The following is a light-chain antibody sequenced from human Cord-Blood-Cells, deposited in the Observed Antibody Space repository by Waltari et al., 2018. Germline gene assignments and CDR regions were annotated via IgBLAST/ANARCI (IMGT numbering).Light chain of an antibody. Sequence: EIVLTQSPATLSLSPGERATLSCRASQSVSSYLAWYQQKPGQAPRLLIYDASNRATGIPARCSGSWSGTDFTLTISSLEPEDFAVYYCQQRSNWPPLTFGGGTKVEIK. V-gene: IGKV3-11*01. CDR1: QSVSSY. CDR3: QQRSNWPPLT. J-gene: IGKJ4*01. CDR2: DAS.